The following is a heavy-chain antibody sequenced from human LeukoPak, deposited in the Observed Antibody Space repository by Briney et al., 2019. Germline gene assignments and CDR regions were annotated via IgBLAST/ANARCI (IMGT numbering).Heavy chain of an antibody. Sequence: QTGGSLRLSCAVSGFTVTNNYMKWVPQAPGKGPEWVSVIYISGSTYYADSVKGRFTISRDNSKNTLYLQMNSLRVEDTAVYYCARGAGSSSVSSSWGQGTLVTVSS. CDR1: GFTVTNNY. D-gene: IGHD6-6*01. V-gene: IGHV3-66*01. J-gene: IGHJ4*02. CDR2: IYISGST. CDR3: ARGAGSSSVSSS.